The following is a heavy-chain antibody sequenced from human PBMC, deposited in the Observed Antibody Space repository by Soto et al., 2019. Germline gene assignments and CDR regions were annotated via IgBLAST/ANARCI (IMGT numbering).Heavy chain of an antibody. Sequence: PSETLSLTCAVYGGSFSGYYWSWIRQPPGKGLEWIGEINHSGSTNYNPSLKSRVTISVDTSKNQFSLKLSSVTAADMAVYYCARRGYSYGYYYYYGMDVWGQGTTVTVSS. J-gene: IGHJ6*02. CDR2: INHSGST. CDR1: GGSFSGYY. V-gene: IGHV4-34*01. CDR3: ARRGYSYGYYYYYGMDV. D-gene: IGHD5-18*01.